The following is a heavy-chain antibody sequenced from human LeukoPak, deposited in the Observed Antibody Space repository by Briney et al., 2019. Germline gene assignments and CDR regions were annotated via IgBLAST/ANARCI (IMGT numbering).Heavy chain of an antibody. J-gene: IGHJ5*02. D-gene: IGHD1-26*01. V-gene: IGHV4-34*01. CDR3: ARGQGATVPQVGKNWFDP. Sequence: SETLSLTCAVYGGSFSGYYWSWIRQTPAKGMEWIGEVNESGGTNISPSLRSRVILSVDTSKNQFSLKLISVTVADTAIYYCARGQGATVPQVGKNWFDPWGQGTRVTVSS. CDR1: GGSFSGYY. CDR2: VNESGGT.